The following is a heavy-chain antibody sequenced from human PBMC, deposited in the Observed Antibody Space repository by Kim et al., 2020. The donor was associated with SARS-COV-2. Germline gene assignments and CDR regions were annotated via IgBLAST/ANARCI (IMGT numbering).Heavy chain of an antibody. CDR3: ATDLRIAAAGY. CDR1: GYTFSELS. J-gene: IGHJ4*02. CDR2: FDPEDGET. V-gene: IGHV1-24*01. D-gene: IGHD6-13*01. Sequence: ASVKVSCKVSGYTFSELSMHWVRQAPGKGLEWMGGFDPEDGETIYAQKFQGRVTMTEDTSTNTAYMEVSSLRSEDTAVYYCATDLRIAAAGYWGQGTLVTVSS.